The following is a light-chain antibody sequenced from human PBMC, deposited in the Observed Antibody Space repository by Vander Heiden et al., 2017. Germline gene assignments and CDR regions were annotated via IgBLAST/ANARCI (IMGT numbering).Light chain of an antibody. CDR2: LNSDGSH. J-gene: IGLJ3*02. CDR3: QTWGTSIQWV. Sequence: QLVLTQSPSASAHLRASVKLTCPLSSGHSSYAIAWHQQQPEKGPRYLMKLNSDGSHSKGDGIPDRFSGSSSGAERYLTIASLQAEDEADYYCQTWGTSIQWVFGGGTKLTVL. CDR1: SGHSSYA. V-gene: IGLV4-69*01.